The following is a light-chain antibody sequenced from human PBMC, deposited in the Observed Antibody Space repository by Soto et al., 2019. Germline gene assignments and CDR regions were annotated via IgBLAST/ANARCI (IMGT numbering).Light chain of an antibody. Sequence: GDRVTITCRASQSIGTWLAWYQQKPGKAPKLLIYDVSTLESGVSSRFSGSGSGTGFTLTISSLQSEDFAVYYCQQYNNWPVTFGQGTKVDIK. V-gene: IGKV1-5*01. CDR1: QSIGTW. J-gene: IGKJ1*01. CDR3: QQYNNWPVT. CDR2: DVS.